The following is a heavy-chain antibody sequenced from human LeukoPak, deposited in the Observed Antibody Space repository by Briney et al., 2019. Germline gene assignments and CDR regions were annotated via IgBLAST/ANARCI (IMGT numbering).Heavy chain of an antibody. CDR2: INIGGTNT. J-gene: IGHJ5*02. Sequence: GGSLRLSCAASGFSVSSNYMTWIRQAPGKGLEWLSYINIGGTNTHYADSVKGRFTISRDNAKKSLYLEMNNLRAEDTAVYYCATDGAGFDTWGQGVLVTVSS. V-gene: IGHV3-11*01. CDR3: ATDGAGFDT. CDR1: GFSVSSNY.